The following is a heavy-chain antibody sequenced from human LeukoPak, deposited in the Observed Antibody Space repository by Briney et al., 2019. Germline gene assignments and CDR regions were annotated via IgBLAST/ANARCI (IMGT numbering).Heavy chain of an antibody. V-gene: IGHV1-69*05. J-gene: IGHJ4*02. CDR1: GGTFSSYA. Sequence: GASVKVSCKASGGTFSSYAISWVRQAPGQGLEWMGGIIPIFGTANYAQKLQGRVTMTTDTSTSTAYMELRSLRSDDTAVYYCARDQLDYYDSSGYYWVQRLIDYWGQGTLVTVSS. CDR2: IIPIFGTA. CDR3: ARDQLDYYDSSGYYWVQRLIDY. D-gene: IGHD3-22*01.